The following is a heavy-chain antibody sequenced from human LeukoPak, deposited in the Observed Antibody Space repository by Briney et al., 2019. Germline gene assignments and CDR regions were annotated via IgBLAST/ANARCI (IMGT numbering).Heavy chain of an antibody. J-gene: IGHJ5*02. CDR2: IKQDGSEK. V-gene: IGHV3-7*01. CDR1: GFTFSSYW. CDR3: ARDPEGEATPET. Sequence: GSLRLSCAASGFTFSSYWMSWVRQAPGKGLEWVATIKQDGSEKYYVDSVKGRFTISRDNTKNSLYLQVNSLRAEDTAVYFCARDPEGEATPETWGQGTLVTVSS. D-gene: IGHD1-26*01.